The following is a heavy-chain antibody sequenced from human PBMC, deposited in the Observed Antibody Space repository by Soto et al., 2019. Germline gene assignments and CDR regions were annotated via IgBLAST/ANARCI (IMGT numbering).Heavy chain of an antibody. Sequence: EVQLVESGGGLVQPGGSLRLSCAASGFTFSSYWMSWVRQAPGKGLEWVANIKQDGSEKYYVDSVKGRFTISRDNAKNSLYLQMNSLRAEDTAVYYCARVLYNWNDPPYFDYWGQGTLVTVSS. V-gene: IGHV3-7*01. CDR1: GFTFSSYW. CDR3: ARVLYNWNDPPYFDY. CDR2: IKQDGSEK. J-gene: IGHJ4*02. D-gene: IGHD1-20*01.